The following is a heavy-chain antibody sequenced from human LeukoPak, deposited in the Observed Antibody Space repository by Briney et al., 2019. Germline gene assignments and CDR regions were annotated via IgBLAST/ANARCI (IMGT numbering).Heavy chain of an antibody. J-gene: IGHJ4*02. D-gene: IGHD3-3*01. CDR1: GGSISSYY. Sequence: SETLSLTCTVSGGSISSYYWSWIRQPPGKGLEWIGYIYYSGSTNYNPSLKSRVTISVDTSKNQFSLKLSSVTAADTAVYYCARDRAGDFWSGYSFDYWGQGTLVTVSS. CDR3: ARDRAGDFWSGYSFDY. V-gene: IGHV4-59*12. CDR2: IYYSGST.